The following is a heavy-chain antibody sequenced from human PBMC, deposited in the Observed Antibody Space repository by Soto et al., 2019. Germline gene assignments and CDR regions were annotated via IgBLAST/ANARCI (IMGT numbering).Heavy chain of an antibody. CDR3: AKSPARANRYSSSCYYFDY. CDR1: GFTFSSYA. J-gene: IGHJ4*02. CDR2: ISGSGGST. V-gene: IGHV3-23*01. Sequence: GGSLRLSCAASGFTFSSYAMSWVRQAPGKGLEWVSAISGSGGSTYYADSVKGRFTISRDNSKNTLYLQMNSLRAEDTAVYYCAKSPARANRYSSSCYYFDYWGQGTLVTVSS. D-gene: IGHD6-13*01.